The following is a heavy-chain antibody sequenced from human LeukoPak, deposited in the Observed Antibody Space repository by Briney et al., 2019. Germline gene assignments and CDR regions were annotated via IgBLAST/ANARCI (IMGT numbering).Heavy chain of an antibody. V-gene: IGHV3-23*01. Sequence: PGGSLRLSCAVSGFTFSSYTMSWVRQAPGKGLEWVSSLSSSGRYIYYADSVKGRFTISRDNSKNTLYLQMNSLRAEDTAVYYCAKDLEYWGQGTLVTVSS. CDR3: AKDLEY. CDR1: GFTFSSYT. D-gene: IGHD1-1*01. CDR2: LSSSGRYI. J-gene: IGHJ4*02.